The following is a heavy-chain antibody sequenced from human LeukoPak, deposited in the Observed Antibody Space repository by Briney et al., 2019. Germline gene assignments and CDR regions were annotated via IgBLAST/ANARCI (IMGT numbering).Heavy chain of an antibody. D-gene: IGHD6-13*01. CDR1: GFSFSTYA. CDR2: VSESGRRT. CDR3: AKGLAAAGFFDY. J-gene: IGHJ4*02. V-gene: IGHV3-23*01. Sequence: GGSLRLSCAASGFSFSTYAMGWVRQAPGKGLEWVSTVSESGRRTYYADSVKGRFTMSRDDSKNTLYLQMNSLRAEDTAVYYCAKGLAAAGFFDYWGQGTLVTVSS.